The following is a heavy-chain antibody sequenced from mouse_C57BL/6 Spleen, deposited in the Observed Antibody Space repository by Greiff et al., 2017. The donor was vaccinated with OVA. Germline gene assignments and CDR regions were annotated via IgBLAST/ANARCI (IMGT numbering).Heavy chain of an antibody. CDR2: IWWGDDK. CDR1: GFSLSTFGMG. Sequence: QVTLKESGPGILQPSQTLSLTCSFSGFSLSTFGMGVGWLRQPPGMGLVWLAHIWWGDDKYYNPALKSRPTISKDPSNNQVFLKSANVDTADTATYYCARLITTVTAPDYYAMDYWGQGTSVTVSS. CDR3: ARLITTVTAPDYYAMDY. J-gene: IGHJ4*01. D-gene: IGHD1-1*01. V-gene: IGHV8-8*01.